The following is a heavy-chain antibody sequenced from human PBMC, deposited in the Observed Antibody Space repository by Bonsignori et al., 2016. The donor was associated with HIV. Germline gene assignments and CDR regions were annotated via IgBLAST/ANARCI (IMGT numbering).Heavy chain of an antibody. CDR2: VIPTLDIT. J-gene: IGHJ6*03. Sequence: QVHLVQSGAEVKKPGSSVKVSCQASGGTFSSYAVTWVRQAPGQGLEWMGGVIPTLDITSFSEKFQGRLTLTADTSTNSAYMELSSLRSDDTAVYFCVRGPHCTSPSCTIYYFY. CDR3: VRGPHCTSPSCTIYYFY. V-gene: IGHV1-69*04. CDR1: GGTFSSYA. D-gene: IGHD2-2*01.